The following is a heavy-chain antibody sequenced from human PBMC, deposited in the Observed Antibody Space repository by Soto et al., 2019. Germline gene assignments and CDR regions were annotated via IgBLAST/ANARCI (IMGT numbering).Heavy chain of an antibody. CDR2: IYTSGST. D-gene: IGHD3-16*02. V-gene: IGHV4-4*07. CDR3: ASSPYDYVWGSYRPPHFDC. J-gene: IGHJ4*02. Sequence: QVQLQESGPGLVKPSETLSLTCTVSGGSISSYYWSWIRQPAGKGLEWIGRIYTSGSTNYNPSLKRRVTMSVDTSKNQFSLKLSSVTAADTAVYYCASSPYDYVWGSYRPPHFDCWGQGTLVTVSS. CDR1: GGSISSYY.